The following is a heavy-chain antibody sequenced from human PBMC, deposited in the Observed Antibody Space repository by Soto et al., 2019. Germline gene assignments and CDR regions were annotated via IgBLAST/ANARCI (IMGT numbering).Heavy chain of an antibody. D-gene: IGHD2-21*02. J-gene: IGHJ4*02. CDR3: AREGAYCGGDCYVDY. CDR2: ISAYNGNT. Sequence: VKVSCKASGYAFTSYGISWVRQAPGQGLEWMGWISAYNGNTNYAQKLQGRVTMTTDTSTSTAYMELRSLRSDDTAVYYCAREGAYCGGDCYVDYWGQGTLVTVSS. V-gene: IGHV1-18*01. CDR1: GYAFTSYG.